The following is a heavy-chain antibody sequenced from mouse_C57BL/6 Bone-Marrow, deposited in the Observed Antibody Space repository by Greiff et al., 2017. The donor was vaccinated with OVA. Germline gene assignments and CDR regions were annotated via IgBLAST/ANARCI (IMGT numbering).Heavy chain of an antibody. D-gene: IGHD1-1*01. Sequence: QQPGAELVKPGASVKLSCKASGYTFTSYWMHWVKQRPGQGLEWIGMIHPNSGSTNYNEKFKSKATLTVDKSSSTAYMQLSSLTSEDSAVYYCARSYGSRYFDVWGTGTTVTVSS. CDR2: IHPNSGST. J-gene: IGHJ1*03. CDR1: GYTFTSYW. CDR3: ARSYGSRYFDV. V-gene: IGHV1-64*01.